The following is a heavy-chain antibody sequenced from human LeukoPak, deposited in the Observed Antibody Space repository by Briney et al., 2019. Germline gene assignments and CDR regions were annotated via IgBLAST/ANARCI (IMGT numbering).Heavy chain of an antibody. Sequence: GGSLRLSCAASGFTFDDYGMSWVRQAPGKGLEWVSGINWNGGSTGYADSVKGRFTISRDNAKNSLYLQMNSLRAEDTALYYCATIKYYDSSGEVDCWGQGTLVTVSS. J-gene: IGHJ4*02. CDR3: ATIKYYDSSGEVDC. V-gene: IGHV3-20*04. D-gene: IGHD3-22*01. CDR2: INWNGGST. CDR1: GFTFDDYG.